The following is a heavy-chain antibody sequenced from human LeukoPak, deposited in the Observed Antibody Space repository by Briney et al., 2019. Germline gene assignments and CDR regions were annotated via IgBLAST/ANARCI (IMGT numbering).Heavy chain of an antibody. CDR1: GGTFSSYA. J-gene: IGHJ5*02. V-gene: IGHV1-69*13. D-gene: IGHD3-9*01. CDR2: IIPIFGTA. CDR3: ARHMAAYDILTGYHNWFDP. Sequence: SVKVSCKASGGTFSSYAISWVRQAPGQGLEWMGRIIPIFGTANYAQKFQGRVTITADESTSTAYLELSSLRSEDTAVYYCARHMAAYDILTGYHNWFDPWGQGTLVTVSS.